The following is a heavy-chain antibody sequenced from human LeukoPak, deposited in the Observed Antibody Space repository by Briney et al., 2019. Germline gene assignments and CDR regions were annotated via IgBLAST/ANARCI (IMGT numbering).Heavy chain of an antibody. Sequence: GESLKISCQGYGYRFTNYWIGWVRQMPGKGLEWMGIIYPGDSDTRYSPSFQGQVTISADKSISTAYLQWSSLKASDTAMYYCARREEVRSFDYWGQGTLVTVSS. J-gene: IGHJ4*02. CDR2: IYPGDSDT. CDR3: ARREEVRSFDY. V-gene: IGHV5-51*01. CDR1: GYRFTNYW. D-gene: IGHD1-14*01.